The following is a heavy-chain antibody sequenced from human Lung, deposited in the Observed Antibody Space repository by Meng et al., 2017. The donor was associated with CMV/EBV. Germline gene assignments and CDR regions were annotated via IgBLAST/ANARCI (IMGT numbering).Heavy chain of an antibody. CDR3: ARDWEIAAAGGYWYFDL. V-gene: IGHV4-59*01. CDR2: IYYTGSP. D-gene: IGHD6-13*01. J-gene: IGHJ2*01. CDR1: GCSIRNYS. Sequence: QPQLQESASGLLTPPQTLSLTCSVSGCSIRNYSWSWIRQPPGKGLEWIGYIYYTGSPKYNPSLQSRLTISLDASKNHFSLRLTSVTAADTAVYYCARDWEIAAAGGYWYFDLWGRGTLVTVSS.